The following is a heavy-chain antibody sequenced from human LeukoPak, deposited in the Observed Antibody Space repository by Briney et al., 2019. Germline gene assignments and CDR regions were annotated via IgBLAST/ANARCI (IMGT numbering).Heavy chain of an antibody. CDR2: INHSGST. J-gene: IGHJ3*02. CDR3: ARGNSDGDYGDAFDI. V-gene: IGHV4-34*01. D-gene: IGHD4-17*01. CDR1: GVSFSGYY. Sequence: SETLSLTCAVSGVSFSGYYWSWIRQPPGKGLEWIGEINHSGSTTYNPSPKGRVTISVATSKNQFSRKLSSVTAADTAVYYGARGNSDGDYGDAFDIWGQGTMVTVSS.